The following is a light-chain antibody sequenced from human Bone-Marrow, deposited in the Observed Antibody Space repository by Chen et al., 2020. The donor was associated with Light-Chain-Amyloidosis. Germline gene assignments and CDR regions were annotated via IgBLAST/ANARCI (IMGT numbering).Light chain of an antibody. CDR2: SAS. V-gene: IGKV1-27*01. J-gene: IGKJ2*04. Sequence: DIQMTQSPSSLSASVGDRVTITCRASQDIENYLAWYQQRPGQVPKLLIYSASNLQSGVPSRFSGSGSGTDVTLTISSLQPEDVATYYCQKHNYAPCSFGQGTKLEIK. CDR1: QDIENY. CDR3: QKHNYAPCS.